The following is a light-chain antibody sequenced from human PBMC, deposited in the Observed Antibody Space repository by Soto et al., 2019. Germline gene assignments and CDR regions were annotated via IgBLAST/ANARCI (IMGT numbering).Light chain of an antibody. V-gene: IGLV2-14*01. Sequence: QSVLTQPASVSGSPGQSITISCTGTSSDVGGYNYVSWYQQHPGKAPKFLIYEVSNRPSGVSNRFSGSKSGNTASLTISGHQAEDEADYYCSSYTSTNTWVFGGGTKLTVL. CDR2: EVS. CDR3: SSYTSTNTWV. J-gene: IGLJ3*02. CDR1: SSDVGGYNY.